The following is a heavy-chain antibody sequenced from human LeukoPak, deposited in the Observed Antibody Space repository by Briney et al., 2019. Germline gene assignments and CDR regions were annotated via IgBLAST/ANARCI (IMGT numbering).Heavy chain of an antibody. V-gene: IGHV4-39*01. J-gene: IGHJ5*02. CDR3: APLGQLLYTPPKGWFDP. Sequence: SETLSLTCTVSGGSISSSSYYWGWIRQPPGKGLEWIGSIYYSGSTYYNPSLKSRVTISVDTSKNQFSLKLSSVTAADTAVYYCAPLGQLLYTPPKGWFDPWGQGTLVTVSS. CDR1: GGSISSSSYY. CDR2: IYYSGST. D-gene: IGHD2-2*02.